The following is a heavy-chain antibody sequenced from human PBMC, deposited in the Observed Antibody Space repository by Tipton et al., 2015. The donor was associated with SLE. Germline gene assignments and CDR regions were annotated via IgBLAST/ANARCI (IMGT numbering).Heavy chain of an antibody. CDR3: ARAEVVVTAIDI. Sequence: QLVQSGGGVVQPGRSLRLSCAASGFTFSSYAMHWVRQAPGKGLEWVAVISYDGSNKYYADSVKGRFTISRDNSKNTLYLQMNSLRAEDTAVYYCARAEVVVTAIDIWGQGTMVTVSS. J-gene: IGHJ3*02. D-gene: IGHD2-21*02. CDR2: ISYDGSNK. CDR1: GFTFSSYA. V-gene: IGHV3-30*04.